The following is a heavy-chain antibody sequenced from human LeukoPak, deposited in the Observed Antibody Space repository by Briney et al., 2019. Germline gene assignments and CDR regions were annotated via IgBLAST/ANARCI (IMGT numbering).Heavy chain of an antibody. CDR2: ITESGDDT. Sequence: GGSLRLSCVASGFTFSDYGSSWVRQAAGKGLEWVSSITESGDDTDNGDSVKGRFTISRDNSKNTLYLQMNSLRAEDTAVYYCARDRDDGGFEYWGQGTLVTVSS. CDR1: GFTFSDYG. V-gene: IGHV3-23*01. J-gene: IGHJ4*02. D-gene: IGHD4-23*01. CDR3: ARDRDDGGFEY.